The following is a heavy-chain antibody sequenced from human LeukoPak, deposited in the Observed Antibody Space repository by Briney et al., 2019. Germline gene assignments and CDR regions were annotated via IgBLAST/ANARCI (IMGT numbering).Heavy chain of an antibody. Sequence: GGSLRLSCAASGFTVSSNYMSWVRQAPGKGLEWVSVIYSGGSTYYADSVKGRFTISRDNAKNSLYLQMNSLRDEDTAVYYRARNDIWISFHYWGQGTLVTVSS. D-gene: IGHD3-3*01. CDR1: GFTVSSNY. CDR3: ARNDIWISFHY. V-gene: IGHV3-66*01. CDR2: IYSGGST. J-gene: IGHJ4*02.